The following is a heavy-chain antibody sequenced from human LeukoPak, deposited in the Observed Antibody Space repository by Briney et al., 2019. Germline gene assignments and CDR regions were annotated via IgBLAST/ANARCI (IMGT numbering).Heavy chain of an antibody. D-gene: IGHD5-12*01. Sequence: SETLSLTCAVCGGSFSGYYWSWIRQPPGKGLEWIGEINHSGSTNYNPSLKSRVTISVDTSKNQFSLKLSSVAAADTAVYYCARGVGYSGYDFDYWGQGTLVTVSS. CDR3: ARGVGYSGYDFDY. J-gene: IGHJ4*02. CDR1: GGSFSGYY. V-gene: IGHV4-34*01. CDR2: INHSGST.